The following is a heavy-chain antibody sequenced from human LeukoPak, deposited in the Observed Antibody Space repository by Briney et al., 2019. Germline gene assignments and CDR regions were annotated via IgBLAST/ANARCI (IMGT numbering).Heavy chain of an antibody. D-gene: IGHD5-12*01. CDR2: ISSSSSYI. CDR1: GFTFSSYS. CDR3: ARDQVDIVATSAFDY. V-gene: IGHV3-21*01. J-gene: IGHJ4*02. Sequence: GGSLRLSCAASGFTFSSYSMNWVRQAPGKGLEWVSSISSSSSYIYCADSVKGRFTISRDNAKNSLYLQMNSLRAEDTAVYYCARDQVDIVATSAFDYWGQGTLVTVSS.